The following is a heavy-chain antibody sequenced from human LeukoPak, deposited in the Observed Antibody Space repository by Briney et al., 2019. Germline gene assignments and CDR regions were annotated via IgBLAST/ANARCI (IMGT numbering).Heavy chain of an antibody. Sequence: SETLSLTCAVYGGSFSGYYWSWIRQPPGKGLEWIGEINHSGSTNYNPSLKSRVTISVDTSKNQFSLKLSSVTAADTAVYYCARDGSGSYLSRFDPWGQGTLVTVSS. CDR3: ARDGSGSYLSRFDP. V-gene: IGHV4-34*01. D-gene: IGHD3-10*01. CDR2: INHSGST. CDR1: GGSFSGYY. J-gene: IGHJ5*02.